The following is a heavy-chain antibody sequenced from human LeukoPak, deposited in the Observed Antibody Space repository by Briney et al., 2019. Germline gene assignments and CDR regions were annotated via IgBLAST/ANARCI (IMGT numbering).Heavy chain of an antibody. CDR3: ARSLYYYGSDSFDI. D-gene: IGHD3-10*01. Sequence: PSETLSLTCAVYGGSLSGFYWSWIRQSPGKGLEWIGEINQSGSTNYNPSLKSRVTISVDTSKNQFSLKLSSVTAADTAVYYCARSLYYYGSDSFDIWGQGTMVTVSS. CDR2: INQSGST. V-gene: IGHV4-34*01. J-gene: IGHJ3*02. CDR1: GGSLSGFY.